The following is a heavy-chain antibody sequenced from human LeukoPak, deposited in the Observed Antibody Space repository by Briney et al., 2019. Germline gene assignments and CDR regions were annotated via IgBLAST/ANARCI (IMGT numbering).Heavy chain of an antibody. Sequence: PSETLSLTCTVSGGSISSYYSRWIRQPAGKGLEWIGRIYTSGSTTYNPSLKSRVTMSVDTSKNQFSLKLTSVTAADTAVYYCARRGSDWYFDLWGRGTLVTVSS. CDR1: GGSISSYY. J-gene: IGHJ2*01. CDR3: ARRGSDWYFDL. CDR2: IYTSGST. V-gene: IGHV4-4*07. D-gene: IGHD2-15*01.